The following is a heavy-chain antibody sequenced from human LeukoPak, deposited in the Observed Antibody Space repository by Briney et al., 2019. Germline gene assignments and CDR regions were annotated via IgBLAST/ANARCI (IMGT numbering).Heavy chain of an antibody. D-gene: IGHD2-15*01. CDR3: ARGYCSGGSCYFPYDSSGLYFDY. J-gene: IGHJ4*02. Sequence: PGGSLRLSCAASGFTFSSYWMRWVRQAPGKGLVWVSRINSDGSSTSYADSVKGRFTISRDNAKNTLYLQMNSLRAEDTAVYYCARGYCSGGSCYFPYDSSGLYFDYWGQGTLVTVSS. V-gene: IGHV3-74*01. CDR1: GFTFSSYW. CDR2: INSDGSST.